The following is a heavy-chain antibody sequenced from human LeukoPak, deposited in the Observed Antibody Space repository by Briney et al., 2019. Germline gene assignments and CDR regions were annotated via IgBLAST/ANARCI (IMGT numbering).Heavy chain of an antibody. J-gene: IGHJ4*02. V-gene: IGHV1-69*05. CDR2: IIPIFGTA. CDR1: GGTFSSYA. D-gene: IGHD5-18*01. CDR3: AAPKRGYSYGYDY. Sequence: GASVKVSCKASGGTFSSYAISWVRQAPGQGLEWMGGIIPIFGTANYAQKFQGRVTITTGESTSTAYMELSSLRSEDTAVYYCAAPKRGYSYGYDYWGQGTLVTVSS.